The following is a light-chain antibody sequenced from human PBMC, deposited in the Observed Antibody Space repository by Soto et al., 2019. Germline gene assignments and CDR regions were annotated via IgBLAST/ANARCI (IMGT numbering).Light chain of an antibody. V-gene: IGKV1-5*03. CDR1: QGISSW. CDR3: QHSGT. Sequence: DIQMTQSPSTLSASVGDRVTITCRASQGISSWLAWYQQKPGKAPKLLIYKASSLESGVPSRFSGSGSGTEFTLTISSLQPDDFATYYCQHSGTFGQGTKLEIK. J-gene: IGKJ2*01. CDR2: KAS.